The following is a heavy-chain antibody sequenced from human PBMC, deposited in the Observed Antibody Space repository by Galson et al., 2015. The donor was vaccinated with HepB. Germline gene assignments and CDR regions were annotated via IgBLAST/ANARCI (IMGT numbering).Heavy chain of an antibody. D-gene: IGHD2-2*01. V-gene: IGHV3-7*03. J-gene: IGHJ5*02. CDR1: GFTFSSYW. Sequence: SLRLSCAASGFTFSSYWMSWARQAPGKGLEWVANIKQDGSEKYYVDSVKGRFTISRDNAKNSLYLQMNSLRAEDTAVYYCARGPRYCSTSCFYWFDPWGQGTLVTVSS. CDR2: IKQDGSEK. CDR3: ARGPRYCSTSCFYWFDP.